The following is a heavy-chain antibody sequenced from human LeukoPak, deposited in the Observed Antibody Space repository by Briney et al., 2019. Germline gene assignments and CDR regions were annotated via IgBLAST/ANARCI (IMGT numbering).Heavy chain of an antibody. V-gene: IGHV4-39*07. D-gene: IGHD3-10*01. CDR1: GGSVSSTTYF. CDR2: INYSGST. J-gene: IGHJ4*02. Sequence: SETLSLTCTVSGGSVSSTTYFWSWIRQPPGKGLEWIASINYSGSTNYNPSLKSRVTISVDTSKNQFSLKLSSVTAADTAVYYCARGRKPNYYGSGSYGYWGQGTLVTVSS. CDR3: ARGRKPNYYGSGSYGY.